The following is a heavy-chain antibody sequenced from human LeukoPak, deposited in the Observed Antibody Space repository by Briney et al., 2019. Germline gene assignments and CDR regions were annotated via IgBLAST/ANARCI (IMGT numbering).Heavy chain of an antibody. CDR1: GGTFSSYA. D-gene: IGHD2-21*02. Sequence: ASVKVSCKASGGTFSSYAISWVRQAPGQGLEWMGGIIPIFGTANYAQKFQGRVTITADKSTSTAYMELSSLRSEDTAVYYGARDRVTHFDYWGQGTLVTVPS. CDR2: IIPIFGTA. CDR3: ARDRVTHFDY. V-gene: IGHV1-69*06. J-gene: IGHJ4*02.